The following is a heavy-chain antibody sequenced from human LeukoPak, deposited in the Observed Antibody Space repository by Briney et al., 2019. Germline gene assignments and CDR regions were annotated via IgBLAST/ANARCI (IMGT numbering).Heavy chain of an antibody. J-gene: IGHJ4*02. Sequence: SETLSLTCTVSGGSISSYYWSWIRQPPGKGLEWIGYIYTSGSTNYNPSLKSRVTISVDTSKNQFSLKLSSVTAADTAVYYCARVFYDSSGYGTMVNWGQGTPVTVSS. CDR3: ARVFYDSSGYGTMVN. D-gene: IGHD3-22*01. CDR1: GGSISSYY. CDR2: IYTSGST. V-gene: IGHV4-4*09.